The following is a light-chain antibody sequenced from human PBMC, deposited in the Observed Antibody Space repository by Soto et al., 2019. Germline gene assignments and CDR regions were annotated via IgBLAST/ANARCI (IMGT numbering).Light chain of an antibody. CDR3: AAWDDSLNGVV. CDR2: SNN. CDR1: SSSIGSNS. J-gene: IGLJ2*01. Sequence: QSVLTQPPSASGAPGQRITISCSGSSSSIGSNSVHWYQQLPETAPKPLIYSNNQRPSGVPDRFSGSKSGTSASLAISGLQSEDEADYYCAAWDDSLNGVVFGGGTKVTVL. V-gene: IGLV1-44*01.